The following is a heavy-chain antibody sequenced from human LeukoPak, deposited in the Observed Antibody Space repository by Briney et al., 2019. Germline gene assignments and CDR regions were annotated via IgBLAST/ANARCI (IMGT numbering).Heavy chain of an antibody. D-gene: IGHD6-13*01. J-gene: IGHJ4*02. CDR2: ISSAGTT. CDR1: GFTVSSSY. Sequence: GGSLRLSCAASGFTVSSSYMSWVRQAPGKGLEWVSIISSAGTTYYADSVKGRFTISRDNSKNTVYLQVNSLRVEDTAVYYCARDLEAANTYYFDYWGQGTMVTVSS. V-gene: IGHV3-66*01. CDR3: ARDLEAANTYYFDY.